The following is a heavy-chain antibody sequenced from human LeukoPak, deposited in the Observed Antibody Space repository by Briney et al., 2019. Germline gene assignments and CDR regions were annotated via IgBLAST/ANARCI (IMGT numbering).Heavy chain of an antibody. CDR2: ISGNGGST. V-gene: IGHV3-23*01. CDR3: AKDHDFWSGYSDY. J-gene: IGHJ4*02. CDR1: GFTFSAYA. D-gene: IGHD3-3*01. Sequence: GGSLRLSCAASGFTFSAYAMSWVRQAPGKGLEWVSDISGNGGSTYYADSVKGRFTISRDNSKNTLYLQMSSLRAEDTAVYYCAKDHDFWSGYSDYCGQGTLVTVSS.